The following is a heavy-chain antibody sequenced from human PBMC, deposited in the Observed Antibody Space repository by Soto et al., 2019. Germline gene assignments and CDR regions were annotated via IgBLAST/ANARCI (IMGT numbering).Heavy chain of an antibody. CDR3: APLSVSLSGPYGIHV. Sequence: SETLSLTCSVSGYSVSSSDYYCAWIRQPPGKGLEWIGSMLYSGLTYYNPSLKSRVTLSVDTSKNQFSVRLNSVTASDTAVYYCAPLSVSLSGPYGIHVWGQGTTVTVSS. CDR2: MLYSGLT. CDR1: GYSVSSSDYY. D-gene: IGHD2-15*01. V-gene: IGHV4-39*01. J-gene: IGHJ6*02.